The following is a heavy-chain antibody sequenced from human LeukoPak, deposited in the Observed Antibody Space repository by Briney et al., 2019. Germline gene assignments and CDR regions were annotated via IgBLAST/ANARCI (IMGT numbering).Heavy chain of an antibody. CDR1: GXTFSSYA. V-gene: IGHV3-30-3*01. CDR3: ARAQGKEDYGGRFDP. J-gene: IGHJ5*02. Sequence: GRSLRLSCAASGXTFSSYAMHWVRQAPGKGLEWVAIISYGGDNKYYADSVKGRFTISRDNSKNTLYLQMNSLRAEDTAVYYCARAQGKEDYGGRFDPWGQGTLVTVSS. D-gene: IGHD4-23*01. CDR2: ISYGGDNK.